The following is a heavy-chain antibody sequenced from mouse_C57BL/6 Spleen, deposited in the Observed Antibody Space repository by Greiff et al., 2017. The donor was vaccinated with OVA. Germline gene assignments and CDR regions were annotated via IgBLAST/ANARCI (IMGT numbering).Heavy chain of an antibody. CDR2: IDPEDGET. D-gene: IGHD2-3*01. Sequence: EVKLQESGAELVKPGASVKLSCTASGFNIKDYYMHWVKQRTEQGLEWIGRIDPEDGETKYAPKFQGKATITADTSSNTAYLQLSSLTSEDTAVYYCALDGYYRFAYWGQGTLVTVSA. V-gene: IGHV14-2*01. J-gene: IGHJ3*01. CDR3: ALDGYYRFAY. CDR1: GFNIKDYY.